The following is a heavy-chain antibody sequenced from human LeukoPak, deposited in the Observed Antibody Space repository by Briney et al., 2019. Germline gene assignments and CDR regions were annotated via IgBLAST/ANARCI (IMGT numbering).Heavy chain of an antibody. D-gene: IGHD5-18*01. J-gene: IGHJ4*02. Sequence: PSETLSFTCTVSGGSISSGGYYWSWIRQHPGKGLEWIGYIYYSGSTYYNPSLKSRVTISVDTSKNQFSLKLSSVTAADTAVYYCASSGYSYGYVYWGQGTLVTVSS. CDR1: GGSISSGGYY. V-gene: IGHV4-31*03. CDR2: IYYSGST. CDR3: ASSGYSYGYVY.